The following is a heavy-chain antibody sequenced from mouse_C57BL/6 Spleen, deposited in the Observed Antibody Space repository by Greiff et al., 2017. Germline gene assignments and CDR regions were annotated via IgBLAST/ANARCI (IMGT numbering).Heavy chain of an antibody. CDR3: AREMLTTVVANFDY. CDR2: IYPGDGDT. D-gene: IGHD1-1*01. J-gene: IGHJ4*01. V-gene: IGHV1-80*01. Sequence: QVQLQQPGAELVKPGASVKVSCKASGYTFTSYWMNWVKQRPGKGLEWIGQIYPGDGDTNYNGKFKGKATLTADKSSSTAYMQLSSLTSADSSVYFCAREMLTTVVANFDYWGQGTSVTVSS. CDR1: GYTFTSYW.